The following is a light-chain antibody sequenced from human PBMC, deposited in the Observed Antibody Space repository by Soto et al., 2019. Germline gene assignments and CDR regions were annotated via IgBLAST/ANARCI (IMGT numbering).Light chain of an antibody. CDR1: QTISSW. Sequence: DIQMTQSPSTLSGSVGDRVTITCRASQTISSWLAWYQQKPGKAPKLLIYKASTLKSGVPSRFSGSGSGTEFALTISSLQPDDFANYYCQQYNSYWTFSQGTKVDIK. CDR3: QQYNSYWT. CDR2: KAS. V-gene: IGKV1-5*03. J-gene: IGKJ1*01.